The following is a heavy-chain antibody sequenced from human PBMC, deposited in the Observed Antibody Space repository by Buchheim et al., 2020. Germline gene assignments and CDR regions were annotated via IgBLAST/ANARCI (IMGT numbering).Heavy chain of an antibody. D-gene: IGHD4-17*01. CDR2: IYYSGST. V-gene: IGHV4-39*01. Sequence: QLQLQESGPGLVKPSETLSLTCTVSGGSISSSSYYWGWIRQPPGKGLEWIGRIYYSGSTYYNPSLKSRVTISVDTSTNQFSLKLSSVTAADTAVYYCARRESSYGDYVYGYWGQGTL. CDR3: ARRESSYGDYVYGY. CDR1: GGSISSSSYY. J-gene: IGHJ4*02.